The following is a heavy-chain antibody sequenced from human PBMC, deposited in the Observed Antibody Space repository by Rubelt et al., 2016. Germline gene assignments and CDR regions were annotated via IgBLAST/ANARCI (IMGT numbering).Heavy chain of an antibody. CDR3: ASTNLRYCRGGSCFDY. V-gene: IGHV7-4-1*02. J-gene: IGHJ4*02. D-gene: IGHD2-15*01. Sequence: QVQLVQSGSELKKPGASVKVSCKASGDTFTSYAMNWVRQAPGQGLEWMGWINTHTGNPTYAQGFTGRFVFSLDTSVSTAYLQISSLKAEDTAVYYCASTNLRYCRGGSCFDYWGQGTLVTVSS. CDR1: GDTFTSYA. CDR2: INTHTGNP.